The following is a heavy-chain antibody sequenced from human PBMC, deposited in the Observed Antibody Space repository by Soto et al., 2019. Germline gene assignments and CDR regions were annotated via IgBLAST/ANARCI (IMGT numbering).Heavy chain of an antibody. CDR2: IKSKTDSGPT. CDR1: GFSFSNAW. CDR3: TTLFHWSDFRGR. J-gene: IGHJ4*02. Sequence: EVQLVESGGGLVEPGGSLRLSCAASGFSFSNAWMNWVRQAPGKGLEWVGRIKSKTDSGPTDYAAPVKGRFTISRDDSKNTLFLQMNSLKTEDTAVYYCTTLFHWSDFRGRWGQGTLVTVSS. V-gene: IGHV3-15*01. D-gene: IGHD1-1*01.